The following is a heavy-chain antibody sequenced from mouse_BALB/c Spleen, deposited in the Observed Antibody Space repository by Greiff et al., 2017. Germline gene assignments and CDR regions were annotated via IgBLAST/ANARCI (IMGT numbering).Heavy chain of an antibody. CDR1: GYSFTSYW. D-gene: IGHD2-4*01. J-gene: IGHJ4*01. CDR2: IYPGNSDT. Sequence: EVQLQQSGTVLARPGASVKMSCKASGYSFTSYWMHWVKQRPGQGLEWIGAIYPGNSDTSYNQKFKGKAKLTAVTSASTAYMELSSLTNEDSAVYYCLITEGARGYAMDYWGQGTSVTVSS. CDR3: LITEGARGYAMDY. V-gene: IGHV1-5*01.